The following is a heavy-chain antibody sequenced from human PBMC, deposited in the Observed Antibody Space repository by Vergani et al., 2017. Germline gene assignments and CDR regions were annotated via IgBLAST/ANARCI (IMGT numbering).Heavy chain of an antibody. V-gene: IGHV4-59*11. CDR2: VSFRWDT. CDR1: FVSIRNLY. CDR3: ARSRIYSGAGSPDY. D-gene: IGHD4/OR15-4a*01. Sequence: QLQLQESGPGLVKSSETLSLTCSVSFVSIRNLYCNWIRQPPGKGLEWMGYVSFRWDTLYDPSVKGRMTISLNTSSNQFSLYLTSVTAADTAVYYCARSRIYSGAGSPDYWGQGTLVTVSS. J-gene: IGHJ4*02.